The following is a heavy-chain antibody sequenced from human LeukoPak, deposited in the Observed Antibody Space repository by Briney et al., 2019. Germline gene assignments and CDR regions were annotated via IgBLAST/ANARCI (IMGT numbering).Heavy chain of an antibody. CDR1: GGSISSPNW. CDR3: ARPGIGGAFDI. Sequence: SETLSLTCAVSGGSISSPNWWSWVRQPPGKGPEWIGEIYHSGSTNYNPSLKSRVTISIDRSKNQFSLKLTSVTAADTAIYYCARPGIGGAFDIWGQGTMVTVFS. CDR2: IYHSGST. V-gene: IGHV4-4*02. D-gene: IGHD3-3*01. J-gene: IGHJ3*02.